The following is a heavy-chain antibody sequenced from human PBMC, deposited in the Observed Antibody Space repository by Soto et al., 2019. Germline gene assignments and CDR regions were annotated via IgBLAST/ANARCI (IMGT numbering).Heavy chain of an antibody. CDR1: GYRFTSYW. D-gene: IGHD3-3*01. Sequence: GESLKISCQCSGYRFTSYWIGWVRQMPGKGLEWMGIIYPGDSNTRYSPSLQGQVTISVDKSISTAYLQWSSLKATDTAMYYCARHAYDFWSGHPNPRYYYGMDVWGQGTTVTVSS. V-gene: IGHV5-51*01. CDR2: IYPGDSNT. CDR3: ARHAYDFWSGHPNPRYYYGMDV. J-gene: IGHJ6*02.